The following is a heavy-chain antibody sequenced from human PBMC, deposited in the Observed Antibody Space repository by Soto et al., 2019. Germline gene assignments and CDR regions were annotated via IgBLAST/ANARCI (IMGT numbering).Heavy chain of an antibody. J-gene: IGHJ4*02. CDR3: ASLSGKRGYSYDDY. CDR2: IIPIFGTA. Sequence: SVKVSCKASGGTFSSHAISRVRQAPGQGLEWMGGIIPIFGTANYAQKIQGRVTITADESTSTAYMELSSLRSEDTAVYYCASLSGKRGYSYDDYWGQGTLVTVSS. D-gene: IGHD5-18*01. CDR1: GGTFSSHA. V-gene: IGHV1-69*13.